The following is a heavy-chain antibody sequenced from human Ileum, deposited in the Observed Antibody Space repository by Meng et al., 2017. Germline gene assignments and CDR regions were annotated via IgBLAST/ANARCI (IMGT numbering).Heavy chain of an antibody. CDR1: GYTFTGYY. CDR3: ARSITMIVVVLTGGVDY. CDR2: INPNSGGT. J-gene: IGHJ4*02. D-gene: IGHD3-22*01. V-gene: IGHV1-2*02. Sequence: ASVKASCKASGYTFTGYYMHWVRQAPGQGLEWMGWINPNSGGTNYAQKFQGRVTMTRDTSISTAYMELSRLRSDDTAVYYCARSITMIVVVLTGGVDYWGQGTLVTVSS.